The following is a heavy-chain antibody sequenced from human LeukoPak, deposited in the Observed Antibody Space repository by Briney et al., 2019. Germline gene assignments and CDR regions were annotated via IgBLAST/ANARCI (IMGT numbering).Heavy chain of an antibody. D-gene: IGHD4-17*01. CDR1: GFTFSSYW. Sequence: GGSLRLSCAASGFTFSSYWMHWGRQAPGKGLLWVSRINGDGSSTNYADSVKGRFTISRDNAKNTLYLQMNSLRAEDTAVYYCARASTTVPNLLDNWGQGTLVTVSS. V-gene: IGHV3-74*01. J-gene: IGHJ4*02. CDR2: INGDGSST. CDR3: ARASTTVPNLLDN.